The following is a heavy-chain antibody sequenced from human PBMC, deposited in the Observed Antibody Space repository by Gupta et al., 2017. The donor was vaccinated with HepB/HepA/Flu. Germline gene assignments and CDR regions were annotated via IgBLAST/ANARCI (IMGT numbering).Heavy chain of an antibody. CDR2: IIPILGIA. Sequence: VQLVQPGAEVKKPGPSAKVSCQATGGTFSSYAISWVRQAPGQGLEWMGRIIPILGIANYAQKFQGRVTITAVKSTCTAYMELSSLRSEDTAVYYCARSARPYGDYDWFDPWGQGTLVTDSS. D-gene: IGHD4-17*01. V-gene: IGHV1-69*04. CDR1: GGTFSSYA. CDR3: ARSARPYGDYDWFDP. J-gene: IGHJ5*02.